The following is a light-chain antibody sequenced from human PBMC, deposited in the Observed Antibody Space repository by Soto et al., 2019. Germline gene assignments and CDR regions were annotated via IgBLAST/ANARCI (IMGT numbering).Light chain of an antibody. J-gene: IGKJ4*01. CDR2: DAS. V-gene: IGKV3-11*01. CDR3: QQRNDWPPLT. CDR1: QSIDTD. Sequence: EIVLTQSPATLSLSPGERATLSCRASQSIDTDLNWYQQKSGQAPRLLIYDASNRATGTPARFSGRGSGTDFTLTISSQEPEDFAVYYCQQRNDWPPLTFGGGTKVEI.